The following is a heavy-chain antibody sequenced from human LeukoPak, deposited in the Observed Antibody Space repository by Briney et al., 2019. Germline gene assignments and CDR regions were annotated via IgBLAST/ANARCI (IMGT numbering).Heavy chain of an antibody. D-gene: IGHD1-26*01. CDR3: ARIVGATTWYAFDI. Sequence: GGSLRLSCAASGFTFSSYSMNWVRQAPGRGLEWVSYISSSSGTIYYADSAKGRFTISRDNAMNSLYLQMNSLRAEDTAVYYCARIVGATTWYAFDIWGQGTMVTVSS. V-gene: IGHV3-48*01. J-gene: IGHJ3*02. CDR1: GFTFSSYS. CDR2: ISSSSGTI.